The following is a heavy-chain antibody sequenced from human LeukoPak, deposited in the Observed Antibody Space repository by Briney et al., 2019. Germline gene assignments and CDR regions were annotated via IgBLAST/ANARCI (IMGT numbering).Heavy chain of an antibody. CDR3: AREAEWELLNPSDY. CDR1: GFTFSSYW. Sequence: GGSLRLSCAASGFTFSSYWMSWVRQAPGKGLEWVANIKQDGSEKYYVDSVKGRFTISRDNAKNSLYLQMNSLRAEDTAVYYCAREAEWELLNPSDYWGQGTLVTVSS. J-gene: IGHJ4*02. V-gene: IGHV3-7*01. D-gene: IGHD1-26*01. CDR2: IKQDGSEK.